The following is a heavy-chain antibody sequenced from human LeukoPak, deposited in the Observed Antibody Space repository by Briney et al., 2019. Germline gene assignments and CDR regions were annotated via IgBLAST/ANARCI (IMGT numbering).Heavy chain of an antibody. CDR1: GGTFSSYA. D-gene: IGHD5-12*01. J-gene: IGHJ4*02. V-gene: IGHV1-69*05. Sequence: SVKVSCKASGGTFSSYAISWVRQAPGQGLEWMGGIIPIFGTANYAQKFQGRVTITTDESTSTAYMELSSLRSEDTAVYYCARHAENGYDRFDHWGQGTLVTVSS. CDR3: ARHAENGYDRFDH. CDR2: IIPIFGTA.